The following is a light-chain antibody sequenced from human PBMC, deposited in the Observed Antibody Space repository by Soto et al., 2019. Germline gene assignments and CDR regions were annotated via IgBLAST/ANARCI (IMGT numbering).Light chain of an antibody. J-gene: IGKJ5*01. CDR1: QSLGRD. CDR2: DAS. CDR3: QQRSYPIT. Sequence: VLTQSPDTLSLSPGESATLSCRASQSLGRDLAWYTQKPGQAPRLRIYDASHRATGIQVRFSGSGSESDFTLTISSLEPEDFAVYYCQQRSYPITFGQGTRLEIK. V-gene: IGKV3-11*01.